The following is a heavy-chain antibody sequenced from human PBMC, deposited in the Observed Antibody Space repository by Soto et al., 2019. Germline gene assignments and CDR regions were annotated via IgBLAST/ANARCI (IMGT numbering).Heavy chain of an antibody. CDR3: ARHPENYYDSSGYSYYFYY. V-gene: IGHV5-51*01. Sequence: GESLKISCKGSGYRFTSYWIGWVRQMPGKGLEWMGIIYPGDSDTRYSPSFQGQVTISADKSISTAYLQWSSLKASDTAMYYCARHPENYYDSSGYSYYFYYWGQGTLVTVFS. CDR2: IYPGDSDT. J-gene: IGHJ4*02. D-gene: IGHD3-22*01. CDR1: GYRFTSYW.